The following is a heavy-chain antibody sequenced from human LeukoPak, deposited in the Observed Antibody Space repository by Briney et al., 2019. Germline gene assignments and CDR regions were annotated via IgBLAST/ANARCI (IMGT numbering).Heavy chain of an antibody. Sequence: NSSETLSLTCTVSGGSFSSTGYYWSWIRQPPGKGLEWIGYIYYSGSTNYNPSLKSRVTISVDTSKNQFSLKLSSVTAADTAVYYCARPGRVRGVAPLSHWGQGTLVTVSS. D-gene: IGHD3-10*01. J-gene: IGHJ1*01. V-gene: IGHV4-61*08. CDR2: IYYSGST. CDR1: GGSFSSTGYY. CDR3: ARPGRVRGVAPLSH.